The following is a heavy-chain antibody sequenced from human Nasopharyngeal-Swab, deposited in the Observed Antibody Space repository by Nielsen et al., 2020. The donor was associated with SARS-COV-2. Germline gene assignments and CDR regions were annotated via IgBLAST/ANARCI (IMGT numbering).Heavy chain of an antibody. CDR2: TEIGGTT. CDR1: GLTVSSTY. V-gene: IGHV3-53*01. J-gene: IGHJ6*02. D-gene: IGHD4-17*01. CDR3: AREENGDYYGMDV. Sequence: GESLKISCAVSGLTVSSTYMSWVRQAPGKGLEWVSVTEIGGTTHYADSVKGRFSISRDSSTNTLYLQMNNVRAEDTAVYYCAREENGDYYGMDVWGQGTTVTVSS.